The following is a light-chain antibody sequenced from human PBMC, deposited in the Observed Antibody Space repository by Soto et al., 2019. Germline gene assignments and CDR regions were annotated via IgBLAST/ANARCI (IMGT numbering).Light chain of an antibody. J-gene: IGLJ2*01. CDR1: SNDIGANNY. V-gene: IGLV2-14*01. CDR2: EAA. Sequence: QSALTQPASVSGSPGQSITISCTGTSNDIGANNYVSWYQHHPGKAPKILIYEAANQPSGVSHRFSGSKSANTASLTISGLQAEDEADYFCTSYTSTSTLVFGGGTKLTVL. CDR3: TSYTSTSTLV.